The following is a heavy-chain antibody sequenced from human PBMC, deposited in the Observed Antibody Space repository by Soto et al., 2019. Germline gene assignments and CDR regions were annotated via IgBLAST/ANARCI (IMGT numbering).Heavy chain of an antibody. D-gene: IGHD1-1*01. CDR3: ARDRLMATAGTARHYSCLHV. CDR2: IYYSGST. CDR1: GGSIRSGGYY. V-gene: IGHV4-31*03. J-gene: IGHJ6*02. Sequence: LSLTCTVSGGSIRSGGYYWSWVRQSPRRGLEWIGNIYYSGSTYYNPSLKSRLTISVDTSKNQFSLNLSSVTAADTAVYYCARDRLMATAGTARHYSCLHVWGQGTTVTVYS.